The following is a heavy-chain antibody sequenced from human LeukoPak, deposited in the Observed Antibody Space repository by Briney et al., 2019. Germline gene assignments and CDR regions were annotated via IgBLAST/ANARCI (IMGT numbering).Heavy chain of an antibody. CDR3: ARNRSGSNYFKYFDY. D-gene: IGHD3-10*01. Sequence: PRVSLRLSCAASGFTFSSYWMSWVRQAPGKGLERVANIKQDGSEKYYVDSVKGRFTISRDNAKNSLYLQMNSLRAEDTAVYYCARNRSGSNYFKYFDYWGQGTLVTVSS. V-gene: IGHV3-7*01. CDR2: IKQDGSEK. CDR1: GFTFSSYW. J-gene: IGHJ4*02.